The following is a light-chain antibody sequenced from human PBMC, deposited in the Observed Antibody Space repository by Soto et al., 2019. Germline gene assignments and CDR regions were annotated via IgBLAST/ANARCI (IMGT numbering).Light chain of an antibody. CDR3: QESYSTPPT. CDR1: QSISSF. CDR2: AAS. J-gene: IGKJ1*01. Sequence: DIQMTQSPSSLSASVGDTVTITCRTSQSISSFLNWYQQKIGRAPKVLIYAASRLEDGVPSRFIGSGSGTDFTLTIASLQPDDFATYYCQESYSTPPTFGQGTKVEVK. V-gene: IGKV1-39*01.